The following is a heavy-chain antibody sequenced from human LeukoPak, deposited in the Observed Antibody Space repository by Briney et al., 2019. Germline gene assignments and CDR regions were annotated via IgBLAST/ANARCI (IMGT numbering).Heavy chain of an antibody. CDR2: ISSSGTAT. D-gene: IGHD3-3*01. V-gene: IGHV3-11*01. Sequence: GGSLRLSCAASGFTFTDYYMNWIRQAPGKGLEWVLYISSSGTATHYADSVRGRFTISRDNANSSLFLQMNSLKASDTAMYYCARVARGNYDFWSGWTDDAFDIWGQGTMVTVSS. J-gene: IGHJ3*02. CDR3: ARVARGNYDFWSGWTDDAFDI. CDR1: GFTFTDYY.